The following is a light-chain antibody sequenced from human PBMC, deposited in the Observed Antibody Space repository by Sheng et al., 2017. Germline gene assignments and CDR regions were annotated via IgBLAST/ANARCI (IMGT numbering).Light chain of an antibody. V-gene: IGKV3-11*01. Sequence: EIVLTQSPATLSLSPGERATLSCRASQSVSSYLAWYQQKPGQAPQDSSSMMHPTGPLASQPGSVAVGSGTDFTLTISSLEPEDFAVYYCQQRSNWPPTWTFGQGDQGGNQT. J-gene: IGKJ1*01. CDR3: QQRSNWPPTWT. CDR2: MHP. CDR1: QSVSSY.